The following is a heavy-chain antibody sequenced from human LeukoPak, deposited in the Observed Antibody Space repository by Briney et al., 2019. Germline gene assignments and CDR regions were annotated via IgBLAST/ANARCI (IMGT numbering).Heavy chain of an antibody. J-gene: IGHJ4*02. D-gene: IGHD5-12*01. V-gene: IGHV3-13*04. CDR3: ARGGHSGYDFDY. CDR2: IGTGGDT. Sequence: GGSLRLSCAASGVTFSDYDMHWVRQRTGIGLEWVSRIGTGGDTQYPGSVKGRFTISRENAKNSLYLQMNSLRAGDAAVHYCARGGHSGYDFDYWGQGTLVTVSS. CDR1: GVTFSDYD.